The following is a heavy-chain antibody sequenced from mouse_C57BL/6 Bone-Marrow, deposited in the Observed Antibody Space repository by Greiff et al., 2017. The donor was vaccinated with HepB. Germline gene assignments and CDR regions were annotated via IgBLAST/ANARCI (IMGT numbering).Heavy chain of an antibody. CDR1: GYAFSSSW. Sequence: VQLQQSGPELVKPGDSVKISCKASGYAFSSSWMNWVKQRPGKGLEWIGRIYPGDGDTNYNGKFKGKATLTADKSSSTAYMQLSSLTSEDSAVYFCAREGTTVVAHVDYWGQGTTLTVSS. V-gene: IGHV1-82*01. CDR3: AREGTTVVAHVDY. J-gene: IGHJ2*01. CDR2: IYPGDGDT. D-gene: IGHD1-1*01.